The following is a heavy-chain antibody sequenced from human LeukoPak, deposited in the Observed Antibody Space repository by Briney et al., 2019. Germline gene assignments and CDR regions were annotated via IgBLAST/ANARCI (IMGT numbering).Heavy chain of an antibody. V-gene: IGHV3-23*01. CDR2: MSGSGGST. Sequence: GGSLRLSCVASGFTFSTFAVTWVRLAPGKGLEWVSGMSGSGGSTYYADSVKGRFTISRDNSKNALYSQMNSLRAEDTAVYYCAKEYSGSDYYFDYWGQGTLVTVSS. J-gene: IGHJ4*02. D-gene: IGHD5-12*01. CDR3: AKEYSGSDYYFDY. CDR1: GFTFSTFA.